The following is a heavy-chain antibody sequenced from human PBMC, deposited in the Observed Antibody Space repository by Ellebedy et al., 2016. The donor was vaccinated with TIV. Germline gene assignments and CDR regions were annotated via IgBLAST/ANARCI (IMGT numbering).Heavy chain of an antibody. CDR2: IKQDGSEK. J-gene: IGHJ4*02. D-gene: IGHD3-22*01. CDR1: GLTFSSHW. Sequence: GESLKISCEASGLTFSSHWMSWVRQAPGKGLEWVANIKQDGSEKYYVDSVKGRFTISRDNAKNSLYLQMNSLRAEDTAVYYCARDLDDSSGYYYPMIDYWGQGTLVTVSS. V-gene: IGHV3-7*01. CDR3: ARDLDDSSGYYYPMIDY.